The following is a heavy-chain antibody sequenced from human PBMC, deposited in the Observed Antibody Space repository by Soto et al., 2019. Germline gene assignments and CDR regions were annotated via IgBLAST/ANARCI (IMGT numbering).Heavy chain of an antibody. J-gene: IGHJ5*02. CDR3: ARAEGYYDFWSGYSAARFDP. D-gene: IGHD3-3*01. Sequence: ASVKVSCKASGYTFTSYYMHWVRQAPGQGLEWMGIINPSGGSTSYAQKFQGRVTMTRNTSTSTAYMELSSLRSEDTAVYYCARAEGYYDFWSGYSAARFDPWGQGTLVTVS. CDR1: GYTFTSYY. V-gene: IGHV1-46*01. CDR2: INPSGGST.